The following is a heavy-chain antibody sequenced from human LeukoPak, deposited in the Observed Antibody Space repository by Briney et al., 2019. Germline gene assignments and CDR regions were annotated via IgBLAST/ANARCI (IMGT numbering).Heavy chain of an antibody. CDR2: IDPKSGGT. Sequence: ASVKVSCKASGYTFTGHHMHWVRQAPGQGLEWMGWIDPKSGGTNYAQKFQGGVTMTRDTSSSTGYMELSRVTSDDTAIYYCARWRGYSSGWSGPFDDWGQGTLVTVSS. V-gene: IGHV1-2*02. D-gene: IGHD6-19*01. CDR3: ARWRGYSSGWSGPFDD. J-gene: IGHJ4*02. CDR1: GYTFTGHH.